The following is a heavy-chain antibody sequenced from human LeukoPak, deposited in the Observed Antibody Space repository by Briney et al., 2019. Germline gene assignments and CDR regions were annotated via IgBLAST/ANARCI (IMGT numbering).Heavy chain of an antibody. D-gene: IGHD3-10*01. CDR2: INPNSGGT. Sequence: ASVKVSCKASGYTSTGYYMHWLRQAPGQGLEWMGRINPNSGGTNYAQKFQGRVTMTRDTSISTAYMELSRLRSDDTAVYYCASSSGLGDKYYYYMDVWGKGTTVTVSS. CDR3: ASSSGLGDKYYYYMDV. J-gene: IGHJ6*03. CDR1: GYTSTGYY. V-gene: IGHV1-2*06.